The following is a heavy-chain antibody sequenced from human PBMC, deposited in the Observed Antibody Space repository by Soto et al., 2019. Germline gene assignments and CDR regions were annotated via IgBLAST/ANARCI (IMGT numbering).Heavy chain of an antibody. Sequence: ASVKVSCKASGYTFTSYCISWVRQAPGQGLEWMGWISAYNGNTNYAQKLQGRVTMTTDTSTSTAYMELRSLRSDDTAVYYCARGTCSGGRCYYFDYWGQGTLVTVSS. J-gene: IGHJ4*02. CDR1: GYTFTSYC. D-gene: IGHD2-15*01. CDR2: ISAYNGNT. V-gene: IGHV1-18*01. CDR3: ARGTCSGGRCYYFDY.